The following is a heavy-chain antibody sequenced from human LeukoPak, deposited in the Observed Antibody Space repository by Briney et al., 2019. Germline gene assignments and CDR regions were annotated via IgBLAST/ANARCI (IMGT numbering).Heavy chain of an antibody. CDR3: ARAQTYGDSRLLLDY. J-gene: IGHJ4*02. CDR2: INWSGGST. CDR1: GFTFDDYT. Sequence: PGGSLRLSCAASGFTFDDYTMHWLRQAPGKGLEWVSGINWSGGSTGYADSVEGRFTISRDNAKNSQYLQMNSLRVEDTALYYCARAQTYGDSRLLLDYWGQGTLVTVSS. V-gene: IGHV3-20*04. D-gene: IGHD2-21*02.